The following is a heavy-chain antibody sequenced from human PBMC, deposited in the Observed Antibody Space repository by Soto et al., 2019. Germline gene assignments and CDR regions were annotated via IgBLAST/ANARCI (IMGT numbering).Heavy chain of an antibody. V-gene: IGHV3-30*18. CDR2: ISYDGSST. J-gene: IGHJ4*02. CDR1: GFTFSNYG. D-gene: IGHD3-22*01. Sequence: LRLSCAASGFTFSNYGMHWVRQAPGKGLEWVAVISYDGSSTYCADSVKGRFTISRDNSMNTLYLHMNSLRAEDTAVYYCAKDHSVGSSGYYTLSDYWGQGTLVTVSS. CDR3: AKDHSVGSSGYYTLSDY.